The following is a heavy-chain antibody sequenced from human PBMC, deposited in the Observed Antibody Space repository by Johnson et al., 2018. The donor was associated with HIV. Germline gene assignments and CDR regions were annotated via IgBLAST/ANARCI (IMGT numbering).Heavy chain of an antibody. CDR2: IKQDGSEK. D-gene: IGHD6-13*01. J-gene: IGHJ3*01. CDR3: GRGMAAAN. CDR1: GFIFSTSW. V-gene: IGHV3-7*05. Sequence: MLLVESGGGLVQPGGSLRLSCSASGFIFSTSWMNWVRQAPGEGLEWVANIKQDGSEKYYVDSVKGRFTISRDNADNSLSLQMNSLTVDDTAIYYCGRGMAAANWGQGTMVTVSS.